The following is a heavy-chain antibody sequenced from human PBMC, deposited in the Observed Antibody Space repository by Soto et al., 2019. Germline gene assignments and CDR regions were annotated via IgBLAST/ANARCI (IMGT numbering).Heavy chain of an antibody. Sequence: GGSLRLSCAASGFTFSSYWMSWVRQAPGKGLEWVANIKQDGSEKYYVDSVKGRFTISRDNAKNSLYLQMNSLRAEDTAVYYGARDGLISGRGVTGAFDIWGQGTMVTVSS. V-gene: IGHV3-7*05. CDR1: GFTFSSYW. CDR2: IKQDGSEK. D-gene: IGHD3-10*01. CDR3: ARDGLISGRGVTGAFDI. J-gene: IGHJ3*02.